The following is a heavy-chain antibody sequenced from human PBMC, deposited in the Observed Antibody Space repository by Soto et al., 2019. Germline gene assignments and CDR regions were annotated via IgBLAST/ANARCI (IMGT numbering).Heavy chain of an antibody. D-gene: IGHD6-19*01. V-gene: IGHV3-21*01. CDR3: ARDGIAVAGAPFDY. Sequence: EVQLVESGGGLVKPGGSLRLSCAASGFPFSSFSMNWVRQAQGKGLEWVSSISSSSSYIYYADSVKGRFTISRDNAKNSLYLQMNSLRAEDTAVYYCARDGIAVAGAPFDYWGQGTLVTVSS. J-gene: IGHJ4*02. CDR1: GFPFSSFS. CDR2: ISSSSSYI.